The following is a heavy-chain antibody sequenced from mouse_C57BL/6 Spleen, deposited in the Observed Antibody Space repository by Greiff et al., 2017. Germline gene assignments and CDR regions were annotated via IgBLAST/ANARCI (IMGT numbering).Heavy chain of an antibody. CDR3: ARVGGAYYFDY. Sequence: EVMLVESGGGLVKPGGSLKLSCAASGFTFSSYAMSWVRQTPAKRLEWVATISDGGSYTYYPDNVKGRFTISRDNAKNNLYLQMSHLKSEDTAMYYCARVGGAYYFDYWGQGTTLTVAS. J-gene: IGHJ2*01. V-gene: IGHV5-4*03. CDR2: ISDGGSYT. CDR1: GFTFSSYA.